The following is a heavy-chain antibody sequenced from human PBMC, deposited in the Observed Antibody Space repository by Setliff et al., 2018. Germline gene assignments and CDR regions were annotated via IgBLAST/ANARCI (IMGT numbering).Heavy chain of an antibody. D-gene: IGHD5-12*01. Sequence: ASVKVSCKASGYTFTSYGISWMRQAPGQGPEWMGWINTNTGNPSYAQGFTGRFVFSLDTSVSTAYLQISSLKADDTAVYYCARASRYGTIKYRGDYYMDVWGKGTTVTVSS. CDR1: GYTFTSYG. J-gene: IGHJ6*03. CDR2: INTNTGNP. CDR3: ARASRYGTIKYRGDYYMDV. V-gene: IGHV7-4-1*02.